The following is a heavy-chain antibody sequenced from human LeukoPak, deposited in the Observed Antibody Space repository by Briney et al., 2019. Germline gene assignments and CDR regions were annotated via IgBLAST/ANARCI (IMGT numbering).Heavy chain of an antibody. J-gene: IGHJ1*01. V-gene: IGHV4-34*01. D-gene: IGHD3-3*01. Sequence: SETLSLTCAVYGGSFSGYYWSWIRQPPGKGLEWIGEINHSGSINYNPSLKSRVSISVDTSKNQFSLKLSSVTAADPAVYYCARGSLYYDFWSGYIRSEYFQHWGQGTLVTVSS. CDR1: GGSFSGYY. CDR2: INHSGSI. CDR3: ARGSLYYDFWSGYIRSEYFQH.